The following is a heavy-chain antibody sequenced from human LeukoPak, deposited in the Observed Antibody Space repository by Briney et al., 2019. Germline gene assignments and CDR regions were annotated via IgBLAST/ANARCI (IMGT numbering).Heavy chain of an antibody. CDR3: VRQNLLVATSNPTFDY. CDR2: INHSGST. CDR1: GGSFSGYY. Sequence: PSETLSLTCAVYGGSFSGYYWSWIRQPPGKGLEWIGEINHSGSTNYNPSLKSRVTISVDTSKNQFSLKVSSVTAADTAVYYCVRQNLLVATSNPTFDYWGQGTLVTVSS. V-gene: IGHV4-34*01. J-gene: IGHJ4*02. D-gene: IGHD5-12*01.